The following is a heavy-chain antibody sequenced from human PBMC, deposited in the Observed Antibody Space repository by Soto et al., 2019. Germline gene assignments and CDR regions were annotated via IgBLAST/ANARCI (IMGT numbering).Heavy chain of an antibody. J-gene: IGHJ5*02. D-gene: IGHD6-6*01. V-gene: IGHV4-30-4*01. CDR1: GGSISSGDYY. CDR3: AREARPRGIAARPVNFNNWFDP. Sequence: SETLSLTCTVSGGSISSGDYYWSWIRQPPGKGLEWIGYIYYSGSTYYNPSLKSRVTISVDTSKNQFSLKLSSVTAADTAVYYCAREARPRGIAARPVNFNNWFDPWGQGTLVTVSS. CDR2: IYYSGST.